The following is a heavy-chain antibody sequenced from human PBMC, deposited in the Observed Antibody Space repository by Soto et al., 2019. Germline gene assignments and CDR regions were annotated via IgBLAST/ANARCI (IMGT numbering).Heavy chain of an antibody. Sequence: PRESLKISCKGSGYSFTSYWIGWVRQMPGKGLEWMGIIYPGDSDTRYSPSFQGQVTISADKSISTAYLQWSSLKASDTAMYYCAVGYCSGGSCPHPDYYYYGMDVWGQGTTVTV. D-gene: IGHD2-15*01. CDR1: GYSFTSYW. J-gene: IGHJ6*02. V-gene: IGHV5-51*01. CDR3: AVGYCSGGSCPHPDYYYYGMDV. CDR2: IYPGDSDT.